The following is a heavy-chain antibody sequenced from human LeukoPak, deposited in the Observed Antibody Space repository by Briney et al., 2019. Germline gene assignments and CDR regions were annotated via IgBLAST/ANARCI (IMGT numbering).Heavy chain of an antibody. Sequence: ASVKVSCKASGYTFTGYYMHWVRQAPGQGLEWMGWINPNSGGTNYAQKFQGRVTMTRDTSISTAYMELSRLRSDDTAVYYCARETSPPIFGVVRCVFDPWGQGTLVTVSS. D-gene: IGHD3-3*01. CDR2: INPNSGGT. CDR3: ARETSPPIFGVVRCVFDP. J-gene: IGHJ5*02. V-gene: IGHV1-2*02. CDR1: GYTFTGYY.